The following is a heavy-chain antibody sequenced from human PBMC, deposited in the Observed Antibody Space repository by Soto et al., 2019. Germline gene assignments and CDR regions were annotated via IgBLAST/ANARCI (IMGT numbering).Heavy chain of an antibody. CDR1: GFTFSSYG. V-gene: IGHV3-30*03. J-gene: IGHJ6*02. D-gene: IGHD2-2*02. CDR3: ASSTNIVVVKAAIVYYYYGMDV. CDR2: ISYDGSNK. Sequence: GGSLRLSCAASGFTFSSYGMHWVRQAPGKGLEWVAVISYDGSNKYYADSVKGRFTISRDNSKNTLYLQMNSLRAEDTAVYYCASSTNIVVVKAAIVYYYYGMDVWGQGTTVTVSS.